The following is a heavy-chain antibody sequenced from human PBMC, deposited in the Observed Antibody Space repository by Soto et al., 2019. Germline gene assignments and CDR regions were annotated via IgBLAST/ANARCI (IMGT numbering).Heavy chain of an antibody. D-gene: IGHD3-9*01. CDR3: ARRSDILTGYEY. J-gene: IGHJ4*02. CDR1: GYTFTSYA. CDR2: INAGNGNT. Sequence: ASVKVSCTASGYTFTSYAMHWVRQAPGQRLEWMGWINAGNGNTKYSQKFQGRVTITRDTSASTAYMELSSLRSEDTAVYYCARRSDILTGYEYWGQGTLVTVSS. V-gene: IGHV1-3*01.